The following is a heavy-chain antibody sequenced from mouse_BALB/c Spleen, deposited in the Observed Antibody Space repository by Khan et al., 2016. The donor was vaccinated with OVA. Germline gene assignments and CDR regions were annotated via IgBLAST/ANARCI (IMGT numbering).Heavy chain of an antibody. CDR1: GYTFTRYG. V-gene: IGHV9-3-1*01. Sequence: QIQLVQSGPELKKPGETVKISCKASGYTFTRYGMNWVKQSPGKALKLMCWLNTYTGEPPSADDFKGRFAFSLETSASTAYLQINNLKNEDTATYFCARPPYFSYTLDDWGQGTSVTVSS. D-gene: IGHD2-10*01. CDR3: ARPPYFSYTLDD. CDR2: LNTYTGEP. J-gene: IGHJ4*01.